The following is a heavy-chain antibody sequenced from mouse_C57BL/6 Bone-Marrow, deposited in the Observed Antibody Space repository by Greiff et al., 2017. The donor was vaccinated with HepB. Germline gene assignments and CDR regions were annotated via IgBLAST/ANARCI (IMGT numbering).Heavy chain of an antibody. V-gene: IGHV1-5*01. CDR1: GYTFTSYW. CDR3: ARSTRLRRHYAMNY. Sequence: EVQLQQSGPVLARPGASVKMSCKTSGYTFTSYWMHWVKQRPGQGLEWIGAIYPGNSDTSYNQKFKGKTKLTAVTSASTAYIELSSLTNEDSAVYYCARSTRLRRHYAMNYWGQGTSVTVSS. J-gene: IGHJ4*01. D-gene: IGHD2-2*01. CDR2: IYPGNSDT.